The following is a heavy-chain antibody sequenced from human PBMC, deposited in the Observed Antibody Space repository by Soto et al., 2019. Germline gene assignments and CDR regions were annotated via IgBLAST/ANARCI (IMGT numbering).Heavy chain of an antibody. D-gene: IGHD3-3*02. V-gene: IGHV4-39*01. CDR2: VYYGGAIFYSGNI. Sequence: SETLSLTCTVSGDSISSSNSHWGWTRQPPGKGLEYIGSVYYGGAIFYSGNIYYNPSLKSRVTISVDTSKNQFSLRLSSVTAADTGVYYCVRYDRINMKPYSPEGLHIWGQGTMVTVSS. J-gene: IGHJ3*02. CDR1: GDSISSSNSH. CDR3: VRYDRINMKPYSPEGLHI.